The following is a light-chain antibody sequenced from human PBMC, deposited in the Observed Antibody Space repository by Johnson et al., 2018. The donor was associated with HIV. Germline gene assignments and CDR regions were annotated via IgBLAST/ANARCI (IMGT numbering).Light chain of an antibody. CDR1: NSNIGYNC. J-gene: IGLJ1*01. Sequence: QSVLTQPPSVSAAPGQKVTISCSGSNSNIGYNCVSWYQQLPGTAPKLLIYENNERPSGIPDRFSGSRSGTSATLGITGLQTGDEADYYCGTWDSSLGASYVFGPGTKVTVL. CDR3: GTWDSSLGASYV. V-gene: IGLV1-51*02. CDR2: ENN.